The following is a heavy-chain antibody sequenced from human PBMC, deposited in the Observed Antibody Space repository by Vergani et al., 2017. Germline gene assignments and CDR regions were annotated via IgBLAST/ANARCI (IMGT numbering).Heavy chain of an antibody. Sequence: QVQLEESGPGLVKPSETLSLTCTVSGGSFHTYHWSWIRQSPGKGLEWIGYFYSTGSTNYNPSLNSPVTMSGDPSKNRFSLKLRSVTAADTAVYFCARVKYRDEASTGYRLEGMDIWGQGTTVTISS. V-gene: IGHV4-59*13. D-gene: IGHD3-9*01. CDR1: GGSFHTYH. J-gene: IGHJ6*02. CDR2: FYSTGST. CDR3: ARVKYRDEASTGYRLEGMDI.